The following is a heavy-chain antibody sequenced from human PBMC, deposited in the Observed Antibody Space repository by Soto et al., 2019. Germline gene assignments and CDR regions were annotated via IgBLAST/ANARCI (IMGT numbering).Heavy chain of an antibody. CDR1: GGSISSGTYY. CDR2: IYYSGIT. V-gene: IGHV4-31*01. CDR3: ARGRAYYYDGSGYYLDAFDI. J-gene: IGHJ3*02. D-gene: IGHD3-22*01. Sequence: SETLSLTCTVSGGSISSGTYYWSWIRQHPGKGLEWIGYIYYSGITYYNPSLKSPVTVSVDTSKNQFSLRLSSVTAADPAVFYCARGRAYYYDGSGYYLDAFDIWGQGTMVTVSS.